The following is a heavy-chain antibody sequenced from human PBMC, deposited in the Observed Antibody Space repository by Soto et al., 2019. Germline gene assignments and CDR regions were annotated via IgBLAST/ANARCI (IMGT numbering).Heavy chain of an antibody. CDR2: IYYSGST. Sequence: QVQLQESGPGLVKPSQTLSLTCTVSGGSISSGGYYWSWIRQHPGKGLGWIGYIYYSGSTYYNPSLKSRVSISVDTSKNQFSLKLSSVTAADTAVYYCARRRGGYDYYFDYWGQGTLVTVSS. J-gene: IGHJ4*02. CDR3: ARRRGGYDYYFDY. D-gene: IGHD5-12*01. CDR1: GGSISSGGYY. V-gene: IGHV4-31*03.